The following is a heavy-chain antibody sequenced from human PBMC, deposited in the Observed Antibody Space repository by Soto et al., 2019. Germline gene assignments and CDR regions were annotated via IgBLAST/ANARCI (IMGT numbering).Heavy chain of an antibody. D-gene: IGHD5-12*01. CDR1: GGSISSGDYY. V-gene: IGHV4-30-4*01. Sequence: SETLSLTCTVSGGSISSGDYYWSWIRQPPGKGLEWIGYIYYSGSTYYNPSLKSRVTISVDTSKNQFSLKLSSVTAADTAVYYCARAELRSGYDSPDAFDIWGQGTMVTVS. J-gene: IGHJ3*02. CDR3: ARAELRSGYDSPDAFDI. CDR2: IYYSGST.